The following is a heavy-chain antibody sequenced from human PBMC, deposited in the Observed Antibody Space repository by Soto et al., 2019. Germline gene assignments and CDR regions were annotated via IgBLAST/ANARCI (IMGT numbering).Heavy chain of an antibody. Sequence: ASVKVSCKASGYTFTSYGISWVRQAPGQGLEWMGWISAYNGNTNYAQKLQGRVTMTTDTSTSTAYMELRSLRSDDTAVYYRARASGSTTYYYYYYMDVWGKGTTVTVSS. J-gene: IGHJ6*03. D-gene: IGHD1-26*01. CDR3: ARASGSTTYYYYYYMDV. V-gene: IGHV1-18*01. CDR2: ISAYNGNT. CDR1: GYTFTSYG.